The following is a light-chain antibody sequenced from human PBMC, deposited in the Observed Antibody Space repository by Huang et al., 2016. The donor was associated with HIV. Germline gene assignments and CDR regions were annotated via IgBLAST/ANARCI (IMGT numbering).Light chain of an antibody. J-gene: IGKJ4*01. CDR2: GAS. V-gene: IGKV3-15*01. CDR1: QSVSPN. Sequence: EVVMTQSPVTLSVFPGERATLPCRASQSVSPNFAWYQQKPGQPPRVLIYGASTRATGVPATFSGSGSGTEFTLTISSLQSEDFAVYYCQQYNSWPLTFGGGTTVAI. CDR3: QQYNSWPLT.